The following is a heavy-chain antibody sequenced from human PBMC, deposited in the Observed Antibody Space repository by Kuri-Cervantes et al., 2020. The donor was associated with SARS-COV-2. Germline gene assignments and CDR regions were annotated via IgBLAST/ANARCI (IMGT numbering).Heavy chain of an antibody. CDR2: IYIGTKRGRRGST. Sequence: GSLRLSCSVSGDSITKNNYYWGWIRQPPGKGLEWIGNIYIGTKRGRRGSTNYNPSLKSRVTIAVDTSKNQFSLKLSSVTAADTAVYYCARLVVVPAAIGGWAYYYYYYMDVWGKGTTVTVSS. CDR3: ARLVVVPAAIGGWAYYYYYYMDV. J-gene: IGHJ6*03. V-gene: IGHV4-39*07. D-gene: IGHD2-2*01. CDR1: GDSITKNNYY.